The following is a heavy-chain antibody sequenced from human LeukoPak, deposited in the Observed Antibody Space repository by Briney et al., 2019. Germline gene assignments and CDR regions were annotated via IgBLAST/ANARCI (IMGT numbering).Heavy chain of an antibody. CDR2: IYSGGST. CDR3: ARVGYCSSTSCLSGGMDV. D-gene: IGHD2-2*01. V-gene: IGHV3-53*01. J-gene: IGHJ6*02. Sequence: GGSLRLSCAASGFTVSSNYMSWVRQAPGKGLEWVSVIYSGGSTYYADSVKGRFTISRDNSKNTLYLQMNSLRAWDTAVYYCARVGYCSSTSCLSGGMDVWGQGTTVTVSS. CDR1: GFTVSSNY.